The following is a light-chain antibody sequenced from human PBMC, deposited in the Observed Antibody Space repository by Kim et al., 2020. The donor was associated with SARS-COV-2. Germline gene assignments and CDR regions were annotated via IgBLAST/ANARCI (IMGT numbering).Light chain of an antibody. Sequence: EIVLTQSPGTLSLSPGERATLSCRASQSVNSAYLAWYQQKPGQPPRLLIYGASSRATGIPDKFRGSGSGTDFTLTISRLEPEDSAVYYCQHYALSRTWAFGQGTKVDIK. CDR1: QSVNSAY. V-gene: IGKV3-20*01. CDR3: QHYALSRTWA. J-gene: IGKJ1*01. CDR2: GAS.